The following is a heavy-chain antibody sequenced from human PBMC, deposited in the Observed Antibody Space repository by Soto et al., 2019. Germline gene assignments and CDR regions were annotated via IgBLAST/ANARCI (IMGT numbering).Heavy chain of an antibody. CDR3: AKNYFFDS. J-gene: IGHJ4*02. V-gene: IGHV3-23*01. Sequence: GGSLRLSCAASGFTFSSYAMSWARQAPGKGLEWVSSIGVSSDAYYADSVKGRFTISRDNSRNTLYLQMNSLRAEDTALYDCAKNYFFDSWGQGTLVTVSS. CDR2: IGVSSDA. CDR1: GFTFSSYA.